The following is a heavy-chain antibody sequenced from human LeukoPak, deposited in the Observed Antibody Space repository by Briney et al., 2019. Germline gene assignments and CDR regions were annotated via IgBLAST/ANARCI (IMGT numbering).Heavy chain of an antibody. J-gene: IGHJ4*02. CDR2: VSPNSGDS. D-gene: IGHD5-12*01. CDR1: GYTFTSYD. Sequence: GASVKVSCKTSGYTFTSYDIHWLRQATGQGPEWMGRVSPNSGDSDYAQKFQGRVTMTRDTSISTAYMELSSLTYEDTAVYYCASYNGYAKWGQGTLVTVSS. V-gene: IGHV1-8*01. CDR3: ASYNGYAK.